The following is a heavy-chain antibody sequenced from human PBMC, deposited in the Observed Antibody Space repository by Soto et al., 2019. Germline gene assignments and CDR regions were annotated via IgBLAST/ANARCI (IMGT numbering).Heavy chain of an antibody. J-gene: IGHJ4*02. CDR3: ARSANSGGWPRDPPEY. CDR2: ISAYNGRT. CDR1: GFTFSSHG. D-gene: IGHD2-15*01. Sequence: QVQLVQSGGEVRNPGASVRISCKDSGFTFSSHGFYWVRQAPGQGLEWMGWISAYNGRTNYAQNLQVRVTMTTDTSTSTAYMVLTSLRPDDTAVYYCARSANSGGWPRDPPEYWGQGTLVTVSS. V-gene: IGHV1-18*01.